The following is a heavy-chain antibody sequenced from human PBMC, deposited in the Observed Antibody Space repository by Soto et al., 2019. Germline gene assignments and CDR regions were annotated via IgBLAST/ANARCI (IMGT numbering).Heavy chain of an antibody. V-gene: IGHV3-48*02. D-gene: IGHD5-18*01. CDR1: GFTFDIYS. J-gene: IGHJ6*02. CDR2: ISGSSSTI. Sequence: EVQLVESGGGLVQPGESLRLSCAASGFTFDIYSMNWVRQAPGKGLEWVSYISGSSSTIYYAGSVKGRFTIYRDNANTSLFLQMNNLRDEDTATYDWASGYPYYYGMDVWGQGTTVTVSS. CDR3: ASGYPYYYGMDV.